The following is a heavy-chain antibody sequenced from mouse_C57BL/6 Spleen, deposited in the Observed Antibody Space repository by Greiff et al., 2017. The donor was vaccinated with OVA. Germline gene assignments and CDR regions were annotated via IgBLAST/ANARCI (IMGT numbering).Heavy chain of an antibody. J-gene: IGHJ4*01. CDR3: ARDYEAYLGSMDY. D-gene: IGHD2-3*01. CDR2: ISDGGSYT. CDR1: GFTFSSYA. V-gene: IGHV5-4*01. Sequence: EVQGVESGGGLVKPGGSLKLSCAASGFTFSSYAMSWVRQTPEKRLEWVATISDGGSYTYYPDNVKGRFTISRDNAKNNLYLQMSHLKSEDTAMYYCARDYEAYLGSMDYWGQGTSVTVSS.